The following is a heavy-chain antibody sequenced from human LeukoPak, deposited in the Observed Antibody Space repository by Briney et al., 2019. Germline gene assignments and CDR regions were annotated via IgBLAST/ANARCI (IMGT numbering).Heavy chain of an antibody. CDR3: ARVRLGCSSTSCYYYYMDV. CDR1: GFTVSSNY. Sequence: GGSLRLSCAASGFTVSSNYMSWVRQAPGKGLEWVSVIYSGGSTYYADSVKGRFTISRDNSKNTLYLQMNSLRAEDTAVYYCARVRLGCSSTSCYYYYMDVWGKGTTVTVSS. CDR2: IYSGGST. D-gene: IGHD2-2*01. J-gene: IGHJ6*03. V-gene: IGHV3-53*01.